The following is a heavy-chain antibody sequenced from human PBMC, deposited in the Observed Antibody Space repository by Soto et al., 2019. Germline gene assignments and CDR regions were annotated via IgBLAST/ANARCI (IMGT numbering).Heavy chain of an antibody. CDR3: ARDGEAPDYYYYYGMDV. J-gene: IGHJ6*02. Sequence: GGSLRLSCAASGFTFSSYSMNWVRQAPGKGLEWVSYISSSSSTIYYADSVKGRFTISRDNAKNSLYLQMNSLRDEDTAVYYCARDGEAPDYYYYYGMDVWGQGTTVTVSS. D-gene: IGHD6-6*01. CDR1: GFTFSSYS. CDR2: ISSSSSTI. V-gene: IGHV3-48*02.